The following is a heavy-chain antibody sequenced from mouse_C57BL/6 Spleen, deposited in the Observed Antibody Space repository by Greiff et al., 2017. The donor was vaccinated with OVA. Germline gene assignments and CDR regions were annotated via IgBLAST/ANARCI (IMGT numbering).Heavy chain of an antibody. Sequence: VQLQQPGAELVKPGASVKLSCKASGYTFTSYWMHWVKQRPGQGLEWIGMIHPNSGSTNYNEKFKSKATLTVDKSSSTAYMQLSSLTSEDSAVYYCARGMVTTWNAMDYWGQGTSVTVSS. CDR3: ARGMVTTWNAMDY. CDR2: IHPNSGST. J-gene: IGHJ4*01. V-gene: IGHV1-64*01. CDR1: GYTFTSYW. D-gene: IGHD2-2*01.